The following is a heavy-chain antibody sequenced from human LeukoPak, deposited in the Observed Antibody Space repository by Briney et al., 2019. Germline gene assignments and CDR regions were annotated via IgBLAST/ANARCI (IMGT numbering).Heavy chain of an antibody. J-gene: IGHJ4*02. CDR3: SRENGAFSPFGY. D-gene: IGHD2-8*01. CDR2: IYYSEGT. Sequence: SETLSLTCTVSGGTISFYYWSWIRQPPGKGLEWIGYIYYSEGTNYNPSLKSRVNISVDTSKNQFSLNLSSVTAADTAVYYCSRENGAFSPFGYWGQGALVTVLS. CDR1: GGTISFYY. V-gene: IGHV4-59*01.